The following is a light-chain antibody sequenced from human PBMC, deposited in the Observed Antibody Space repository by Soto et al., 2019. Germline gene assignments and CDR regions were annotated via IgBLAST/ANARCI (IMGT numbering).Light chain of an antibody. V-gene: IGKV4-1*01. Sequence: DIVMTQSPDSLAVSLGERATINXXSSXXVLYSSNNKNYLAWYQQKPGQPPKLLIYWASTRESGVPDRFSGSGSGTDFTLTISSLQAEDVAVYYCQQYYSNTPTFGQGTKLEIK. J-gene: IGKJ2*01. CDR3: QQYYSNTPT. CDR1: XXVLYSSNNKNY. CDR2: WAS.